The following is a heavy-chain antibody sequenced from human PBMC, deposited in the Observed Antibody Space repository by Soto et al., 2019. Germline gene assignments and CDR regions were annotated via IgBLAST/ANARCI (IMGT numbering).Heavy chain of an antibody. CDR2: IIPIFGTA. V-gene: IGHV1-69*13. J-gene: IGHJ5*02. D-gene: IGHD6-19*01. CDR3: ARCIAVVRTPQGDWFDP. Sequence: SVKVSCKASGGTFSSYAISWVRQAPGQGLEWMGGIIPIFGTANYAQKFQGRVTITADESTSTAYMELSSLRSEDTAVYYCARCIAVVRTPQGDWFDPWGQGTLVTV. CDR1: GGTFSSYA.